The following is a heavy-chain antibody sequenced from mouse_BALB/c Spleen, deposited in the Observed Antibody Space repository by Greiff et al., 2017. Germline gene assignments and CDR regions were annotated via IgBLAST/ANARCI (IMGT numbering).Heavy chain of an antibody. CDR3: ARYWDGYFDV. CDR1: GFTFSSFG. CDR2: ISSGSSTI. J-gene: IGHJ1*01. Sequence: DVKLVESGGGLVQPGGSRKLSCAASGFTFSSFGLHWVRQAPEKGLEWVAYISSGSSTIYYADTVKGRFAISRDNPKNTLFLQMTSLRSEDMAMYYCARYWDGYFDVWGAGTTVTVSS. V-gene: IGHV5-17*02. D-gene: IGHD4-1*01.